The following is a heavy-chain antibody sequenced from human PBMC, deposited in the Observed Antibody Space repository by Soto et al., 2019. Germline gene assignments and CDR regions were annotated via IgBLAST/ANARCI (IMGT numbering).Heavy chain of an antibody. CDR2: INPYSGGA. CDR3: ARVIRGAYYNSPLDT. J-gene: IGHJ5*02. Sequence: ASVKVSCKASGYTFTGYFMHRVRQAPGQGLEWMGWINPYSGGADYAQSFQGRVTMTRDTSISTVYMELSRLRFDDTAVYYCARVIRGAYYNSPLDTWGQGTVVTVLL. V-gene: IGHV1-2*02. D-gene: IGHD3-10*01. CDR1: GYTFTGYF.